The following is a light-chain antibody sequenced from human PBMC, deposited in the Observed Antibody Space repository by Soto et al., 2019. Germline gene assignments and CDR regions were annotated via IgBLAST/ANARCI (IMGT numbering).Light chain of an antibody. CDR2: GAS. J-gene: IGKJ2*01. CDR1: QSVSSNY. CDR3: QQYGRSPYT. V-gene: IGKV3-20*01. Sequence: EIVLTQSPGTLSLSPGERATLSCRASQSVSSNYLAWYQQRPGQAPRLLIYGASSRATDIPDRFSGSGSGTVFTLTISRLEPEDFAVYYCQQYGRSPYTFGQGTKLESK.